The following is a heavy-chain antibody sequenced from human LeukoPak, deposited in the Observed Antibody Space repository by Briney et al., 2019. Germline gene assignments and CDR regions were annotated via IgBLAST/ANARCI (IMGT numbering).Heavy chain of an antibody. CDR2: ISSSSRYI. V-gene: IGHV3-21*01. D-gene: IGHD2-8*01. J-gene: IGHJ3*02. CDR3: ARDQGYCTNGVCYHDAFDI. Sequence: PGGSLRLSCAASRFTFSSYSMNWVRQAPGKGLEWVSSISSSSRYIYYADSVKGRFTISRDNAKNSLYLQMNSLRAEDTAVYYCARDQGYCTNGVCYHDAFDIWGQGTMVTVSS. CDR1: RFTFSSYS.